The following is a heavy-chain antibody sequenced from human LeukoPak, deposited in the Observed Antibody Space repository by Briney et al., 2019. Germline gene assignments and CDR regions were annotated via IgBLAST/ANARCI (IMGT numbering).Heavy chain of an antibody. CDR2: IYSSGSA. CDR1: GGSISSYY. CDR3: ARNYYDTNSYYSGFDY. D-gene: IGHD3-22*01. J-gene: IGHJ4*02. Sequence: SETLSLTCIVSGGSISSYYWSWIRQPAGKGLEWIGRIYSSGSANYNPSLKSQVSMSVDTSKNQFSLKLSPVTAADTAMYYCARNYYDTNSYYSGFDYWGQGTLVTVSS. V-gene: IGHV4-4*07.